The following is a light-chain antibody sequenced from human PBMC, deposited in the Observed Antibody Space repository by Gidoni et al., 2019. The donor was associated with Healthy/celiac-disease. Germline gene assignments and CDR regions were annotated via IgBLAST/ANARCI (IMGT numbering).Light chain of an antibody. V-gene: IGKV1-5*03. CDR2: KAS. Sequence: DSQMTQSPSTLSASVGDRVTITCRARQVISSWLSWYQQKPGKAPKLLIYKASSLESGVPSRFSGSGSGTEFTLTISSLQPDDFATYYCQQYNSYPLTFXGXTKVEIK. CDR1: QVISSW. J-gene: IGKJ4*01. CDR3: QQYNSYPLT.